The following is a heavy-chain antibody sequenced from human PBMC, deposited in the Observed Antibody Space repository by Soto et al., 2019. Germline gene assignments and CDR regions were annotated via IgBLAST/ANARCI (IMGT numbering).Heavy chain of an antibody. D-gene: IGHD3-3*01. CDR2: ISYDGSNK. CDR1: GFTLRSSG. J-gene: IGHJ6*02. CDR3: AKDTYYDFWSGYYQHYYYYGMDV. V-gene: IGHV3-30*18. Sequence: GGALRISCAASGFTLRSSGMPWVRPAPGKGVGWVGGISYDGSNKYYADSVKGRFTISRDNSKNTLYLQMNSLRAEDTAVYYCAKDTYYDFWSGYYQHYYYYGMDVWGQGTTVTVSS.